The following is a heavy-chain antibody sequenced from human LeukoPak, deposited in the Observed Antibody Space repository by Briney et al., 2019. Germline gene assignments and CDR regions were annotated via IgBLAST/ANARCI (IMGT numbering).Heavy chain of an antibody. V-gene: IGHV3-21*01. CDR3: AREGSNDYGMDV. CDR2: ISSSSSYI. D-gene: IGHD2-15*01. CDR1: GFTSSSYS. J-gene: IGHJ6*02. Sequence: GGSLRLSCAASGFTSSSYSMNWVRQAPGKGLEWVSSISSSSSYIYYADSVKGRFTISRDNAKNSLYLQMNSLRAEDTAVYYCAREGSNDYGMDVWGQGTTVTVSS.